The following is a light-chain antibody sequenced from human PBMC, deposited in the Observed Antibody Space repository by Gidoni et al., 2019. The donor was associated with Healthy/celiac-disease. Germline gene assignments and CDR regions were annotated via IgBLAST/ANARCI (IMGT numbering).Light chain of an antibody. J-gene: IGKJ1*01. Sequence: EIAITQSPSTLSVSPGERATLSCRSSQSVSSNLAWYQQKPGQAPRLLIYGASTRATGIPARFSGSGSGTEFTLTISSLQSEDFAVYYCQQYSNWPAWTFGQGTKVEIK. CDR1: QSVSSN. CDR3: QQYSNWPAWT. V-gene: IGKV3-15*01. CDR2: GAS.